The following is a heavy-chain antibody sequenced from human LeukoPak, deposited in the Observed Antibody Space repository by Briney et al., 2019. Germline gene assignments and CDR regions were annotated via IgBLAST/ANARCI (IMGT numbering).Heavy chain of an antibody. J-gene: IGHJ1*01. V-gene: IGHV3-15*01. CDR2: IRSKTDGGTT. Sequence: PGGSLRLSCAASGFTFRDAWMTWVRQAPGKGLEWVGRIRSKTDGGTTDYAVSVQGRFTISRDDSKNTLYLQMSSLKTEDTAVYYCAKHIYGVVSIQQWGQGTLVTVSS. CDR1: GFTFRDAW. CDR3: AKHIYGVVSIQQ. D-gene: IGHD3-3*01.